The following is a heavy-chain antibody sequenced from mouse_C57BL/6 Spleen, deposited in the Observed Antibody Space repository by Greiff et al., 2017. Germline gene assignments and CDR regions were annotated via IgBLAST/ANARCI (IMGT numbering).Heavy chain of an antibody. V-gene: IGHV1-69*01. D-gene: IGHD1-1*01. Sequence: QVQLQQPGAELVLPGASVKLSCKASGYTFTSYWMHWVKQRPGQGLEWIGEIDPSDSYTNYNQKFKGKSTLTVDKSSSTAYMQLSSLTSEDSAVYYCARGHYGRSSSLWYFDVWGTGTTVTVSS. J-gene: IGHJ1*03. CDR3: ARGHYGRSSSLWYFDV. CDR1: GYTFTSYW. CDR2: IDPSDSYT.